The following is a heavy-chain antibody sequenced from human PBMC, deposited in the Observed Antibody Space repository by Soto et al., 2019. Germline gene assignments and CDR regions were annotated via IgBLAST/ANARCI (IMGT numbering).Heavy chain of an antibody. V-gene: IGHV3-74*01. CDR1: GFALSTYW. Sequence: EVQLVESGGGLVQPGGSLRLSCAASGFALSTYWMHWVRQVPGKGLVWVSRVDYDGSTTSYADSVKGRFTISRGNAKNTLYLQMSSLTAEDTAMYYCARVARGAWGVFDHWGQGTLVTVSS. D-gene: IGHD3-16*01. J-gene: IGHJ4*02. CDR2: VDYDGSTT. CDR3: ARVARGAWGVFDH.